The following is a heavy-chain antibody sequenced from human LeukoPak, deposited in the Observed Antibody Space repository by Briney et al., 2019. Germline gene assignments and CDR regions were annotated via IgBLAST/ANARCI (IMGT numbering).Heavy chain of an antibody. CDR2: LHYSGST. V-gene: IGHV4-59*01. CDR3: ARYEAGGSALDS. Sequence: SETLSLTCTVSGGSISNDYWSWIRQPPGKGLDWIGYLHYSGSTSYNPSLKSRVTISVDTSKNQFSLKLSSVTAADTAVYYCARYEAGGSALDSWGQGTLVTVSS. CDR1: GGSISNDY. D-gene: IGHD2-15*01. J-gene: IGHJ4*02.